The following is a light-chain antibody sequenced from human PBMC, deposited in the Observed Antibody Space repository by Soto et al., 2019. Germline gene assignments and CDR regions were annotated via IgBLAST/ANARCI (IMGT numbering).Light chain of an antibody. CDR2: DIS. CDR3: QQRRTWPRT. J-gene: IGKJ1*01. Sequence: DIVLTQSPATLSLSPGERATLSCRASQTVNSYLAWYQQKPGQAPRLLVYDISYRAAGVPARFSGSGSGTDFTLTISSLEPEDFAVYYCQQRRTWPRTFGQGTNVEIK. V-gene: IGKV3-11*01. CDR1: QTVNSY.